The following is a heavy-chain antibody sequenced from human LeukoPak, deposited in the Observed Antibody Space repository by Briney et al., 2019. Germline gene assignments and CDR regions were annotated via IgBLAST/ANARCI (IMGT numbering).Heavy chain of an antibody. CDR2: IYHSGST. D-gene: IGHD3-16*01. CDR1: GGSISSGGYY. CDR3: ARGHMGEYFRH. J-gene: IGHJ1*01. V-gene: IGHV4-30-2*01. Sequence: PSQTLSLTCTVSGGSISSGGYYWSWIRQPPGKGLEWIGYIYHSGSTYYNPSLKSRVTISVDRSKNQFSLKLSSVTAADTAVYYCARGHMGEYFRHWGQGILVTVSS.